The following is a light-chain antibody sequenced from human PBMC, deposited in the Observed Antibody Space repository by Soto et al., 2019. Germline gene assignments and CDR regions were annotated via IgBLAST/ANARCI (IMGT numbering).Light chain of an antibody. V-gene: IGKV3-15*01. CDR1: QSVNSN. CDR2: GAS. CDR3: QQYENSVPLT. J-gene: IGKJ4*01. Sequence: EIVMTQSPATLSVSPGERATLSCRANQSVNSNLAWYQQKPGQAPRLLISGASTRATGIPDRFSGSGSGTDFTLTISRLEPEDFAVYHCQQYENSVPLTFGGGTKVDIK.